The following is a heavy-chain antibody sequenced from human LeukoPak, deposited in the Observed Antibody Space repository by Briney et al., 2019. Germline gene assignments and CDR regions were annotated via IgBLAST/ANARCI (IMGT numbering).Heavy chain of an antibody. Sequence: GESLRISCKGSGYNFTSYWITWVRQMPGKGLEWMGRIDPSDSYTNYSPSFQGHVSISADKSISTAYLQWSSLKASDTAMYYCARLRDGSNWFDPWGQGTLVTVSS. D-gene: IGHD5-24*01. CDR3: ARLRDGSNWFDP. J-gene: IGHJ5*02. V-gene: IGHV5-10-1*01. CDR1: GYNFTSYW. CDR2: IDPSDSYT.